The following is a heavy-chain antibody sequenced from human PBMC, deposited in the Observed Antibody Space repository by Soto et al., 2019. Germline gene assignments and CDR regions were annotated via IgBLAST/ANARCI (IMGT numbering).Heavy chain of an antibody. Sequence: GASVKVSCKASGYTFTSYYMHWVRQAPGQGLEWMGIINPSGGSTSYAQKFQGRVTMTRDTSTSTVYMELSSLRSEDTAVYYCARDYGYDFWSGYYNFDPWGQGTLVTVSS. D-gene: IGHD3-3*01. J-gene: IGHJ5*02. CDR2: INPSGGST. CDR1: GYTFTSYY. CDR3: ARDYGYDFWSGYYNFDP. V-gene: IGHV1-46*03.